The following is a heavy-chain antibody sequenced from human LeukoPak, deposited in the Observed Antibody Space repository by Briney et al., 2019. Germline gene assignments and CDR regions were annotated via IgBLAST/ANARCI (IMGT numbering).Heavy chain of an antibody. D-gene: IGHD2-2*01. CDR3: ARRERYCSSISCYGVDY. J-gene: IGHJ4*02. Sequence: GESLEISCKGSGYSFTSYWIGWVRQMPGKGLEWMGIIYPSDSDTRYSPSFQGQVTISADKSISTAYLQWSSLKASDTAMYYCARRERYCSSISCYGVDYWGQGTLVTVSS. V-gene: IGHV5-51*01. CDR2: IYPSDSDT. CDR1: GYSFTSYW.